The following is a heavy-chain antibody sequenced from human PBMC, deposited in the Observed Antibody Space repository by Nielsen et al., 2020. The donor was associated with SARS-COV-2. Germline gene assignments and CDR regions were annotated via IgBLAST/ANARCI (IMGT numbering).Heavy chain of an antibody. D-gene: IGHD6-13*01. J-gene: IGHJ5*02. CDR3: ARGVEMSIAAAGRGVNWFDP. V-gene: IGHV4-34*01. CDR2: INHSGST. Sequence: LSLSCAVYGGSFSGYYWSWIRQPPGKGLEWIGEINHSGSTNYNPSLKSRVTISVDTSKNQFSLKLSSVTAADTAVYYCARGVEMSIAAAGRGVNWFDPWGQGTLVTVSS. CDR1: GGSFSGYY.